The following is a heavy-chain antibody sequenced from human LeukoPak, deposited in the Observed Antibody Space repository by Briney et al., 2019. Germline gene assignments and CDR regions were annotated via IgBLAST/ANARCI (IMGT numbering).Heavy chain of an antibody. D-gene: IGHD1-26*01. CDR1: GFTFSSYG. Sequence: GGSLRLSCAASGFTFSSYGMHWVRQAPGKGLEWVAVIWYDGSNKYYADSVKGRFTISRDNSKNTLYLQMNSLRAEDTAVYYCARDRSGCYYGRGQSGDAFDIWGQGTMVTVSS. V-gene: IGHV3-33*01. J-gene: IGHJ3*02. CDR2: IWYDGSNK. CDR3: ARDRSGCYYGRGQSGDAFDI.